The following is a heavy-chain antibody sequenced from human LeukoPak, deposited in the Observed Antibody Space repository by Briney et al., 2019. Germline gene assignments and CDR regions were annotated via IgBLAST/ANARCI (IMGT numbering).Heavy chain of an antibody. J-gene: IGHJ5*02. CDR2: INHSGST. D-gene: IGHD6-19*01. CDR1: GGSFSGYY. Sequence: SETLSLTCAVYGGSFSGYYWSWIRQPPGKGLEWIGEINHSGSTNYNPSLKSRVTISVDTSKNQFSLKLSSVTAADTAVYYCARIPPPARSRRYSSGWYNWFDPWGQGTLVTVSS. CDR3: ARIPPPARSRRYSSGWYNWFDP. V-gene: IGHV4-34*01.